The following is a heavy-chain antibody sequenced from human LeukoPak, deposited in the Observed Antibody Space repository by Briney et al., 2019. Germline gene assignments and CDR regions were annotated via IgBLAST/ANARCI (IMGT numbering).Heavy chain of an antibody. V-gene: IGHV3-7*03. CDR2: IKQDGSEK. D-gene: IGHD5-24*01. CDR3: ARARLRIEMATTLDY. CDR1: GFTFGKYW. Sequence: GGSLRLSCVASGFTFGKYWMSWVRQAPGKGLEWVANIKQDGSEKYYVDSVKGRFTISRDNAKNSLYLQMNSLRAEDTAVYYCARARLRIEMATTLDYWGQGTLVTVSS. J-gene: IGHJ4*02.